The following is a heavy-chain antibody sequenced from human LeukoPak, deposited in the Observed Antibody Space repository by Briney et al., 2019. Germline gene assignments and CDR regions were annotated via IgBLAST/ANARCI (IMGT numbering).Heavy chain of an antibody. Sequence: ASVKVSCKASGYTFTSYYMHWVRQAPGQRLEWMGIINPSGGSTSYAQKFQGRVTMTRDMSTSTVYMELSSLRSEDTAVYYCARAIRDSSGYYYYYYYMDVWGKGTTVTVSS. D-gene: IGHD3-22*01. V-gene: IGHV1-46*01. CDR2: INPSGGST. CDR3: ARAIRDSSGYYYYYYYMDV. CDR1: GYTFTSYY. J-gene: IGHJ6*03.